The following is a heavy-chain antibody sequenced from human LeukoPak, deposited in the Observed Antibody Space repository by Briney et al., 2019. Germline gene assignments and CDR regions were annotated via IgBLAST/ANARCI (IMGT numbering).Heavy chain of an antibody. J-gene: IGHJ6*04. CDR2: ISSSSSYI. D-gene: IGHD3-10*01. CDR1: GFTFSSYS. CDR3: ARDRWFGELLPEDV. V-gene: IGHV3-21*01. Sequence: GGSLRLSCAASGFTFSSYSMNWVRQAPGKGLEWVSSISSSSSYIYYADSVKGRFTISRDNAKNSLYLQMNSLRAEDTAVYYCARDRWFGELLPEDVWGKGTTVTVSS.